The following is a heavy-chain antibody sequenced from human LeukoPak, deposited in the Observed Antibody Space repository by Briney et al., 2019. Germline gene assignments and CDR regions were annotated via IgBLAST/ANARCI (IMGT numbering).Heavy chain of an antibody. CDR1: GGSFSGYY. CDR3: ARLVCGGDCYYYYYGMDV. Sequence: SETLSLTCAVYGGSFSGYYWSWIRQPPGKGLEWIGEINHSGSTNYNPSLKSRVTISVDTSKNQFSLKLSSVTAADTAVYYCARLVCGGDCYYYYYGMDVWGQGTTVTVSS. CDR2: INHSGST. D-gene: IGHD2-21*02. J-gene: IGHJ6*02. V-gene: IGHV4-34*01.